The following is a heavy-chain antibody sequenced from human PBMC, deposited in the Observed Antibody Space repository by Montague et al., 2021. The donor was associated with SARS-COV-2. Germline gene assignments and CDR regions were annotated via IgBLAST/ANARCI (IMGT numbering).Heavy chain of an antibody. CDR1: GGSISSSSYY. Sequence: SETLSLTCTVSGGSISSSSYYWGWIRQPPGKGLEWIGSIYYSGSTYYNPSLKSRVTISVDTSKNQFSLKLSSVTAADTAVYYCARHYSSSWTGDQYYFDYWGQGTLVTVSS. D-gene: IGHD6-13*01. J-gene: IGHJ4*02. CDR2: IYYSGST. CDR3: ARHYSSSWTGDQYYFDY. V-gene: IGHV4-39*07.